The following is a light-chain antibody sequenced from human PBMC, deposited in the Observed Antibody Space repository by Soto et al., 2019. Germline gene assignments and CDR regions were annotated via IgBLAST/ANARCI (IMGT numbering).Light chain of an antibody. Sequence: AIRMTQSPSSFSASTGDRVTITCLASQGISSYLAWYQQKPGKAPKLLIYAASTLQSGVPSRFSGSGSGTDFTLTISCLQSEDFATYYCQQYYSYPRTFGQGTRLDIK. CDR1: QGISSY. CDR3: QQYYSYPRT. CDR2: AAS. J-gene: IGKJ5*01. V-gene: IGKV1-8*01.